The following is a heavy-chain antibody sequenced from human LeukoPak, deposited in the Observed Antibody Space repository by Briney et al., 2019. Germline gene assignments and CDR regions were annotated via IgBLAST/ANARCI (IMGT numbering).Heavy chain of an antibody. J-gene: IGHJ4*02. D-gene: IGHD4-23*01. V-gene: IGHV1-2*02. CDR3: AREDDYGSNSYDY. CDR2: VNPNSGGT. Sequence: ASVKVSCKASGYTFTGYYIRWVRQAPGQGLEWMGWVNPNSGGTNYAQKFQGRVTMTRDTSISTAYMELSRLRSDDTAVYYCAREDDYGSNSYDYWGQGSLVTVSS. CDR1: GYTFTGYY.